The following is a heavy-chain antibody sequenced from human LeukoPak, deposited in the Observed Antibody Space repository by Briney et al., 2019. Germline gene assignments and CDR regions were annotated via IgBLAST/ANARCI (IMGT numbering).Heavy chain of an antibody. J-gene: IGHJ4*02. CDR2: IYYSGST. V-gene: IGHV4-59*01. D-gene: IGHD4-17*01. Sequence: SSETLSLTCTVSGGSISSYYWSWIRQPPGKGLEWIGYIYYSGSTNYNPSLKSRVTISVDTSKNQFSLKLSSVTAADTAVYYCARTDYGDQFVLFDYWGQGTLFTVSS. CDR1: GGSISSYY. CDR3: ARTDYGDQFVLFDY.